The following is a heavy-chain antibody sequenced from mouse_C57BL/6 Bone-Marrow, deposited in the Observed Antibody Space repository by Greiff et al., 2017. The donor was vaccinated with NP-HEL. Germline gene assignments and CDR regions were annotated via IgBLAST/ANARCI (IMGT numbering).Heavy chain of an antibody. Sequence: DVMLVESGGGLVKPGGSLKLSCAASGFTFSSYAMSWVRQTPEKRLEWVATISDGGSYTYYPDNVKGRFTISRDNAKKNLYLQMSHLKSEDTAMYYCARDNYNYDYDGAWFAYWGQGTLVTVSA. V-gene: IGHV5-4*01. J-gene: IGHJ3*01. CDR1: GFTFSSYA. CDR2: ISDGGSYT. D-gene: IGHD2-4*01. CDR3: ARDNYNYDYDGAWFAY.